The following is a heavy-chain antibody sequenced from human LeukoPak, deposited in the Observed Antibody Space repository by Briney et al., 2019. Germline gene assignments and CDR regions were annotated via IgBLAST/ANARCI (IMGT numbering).Heavy chain of an antibody. J-gene: IGHJ4*02. CDR3: ARVPYGAGKYPYFDY. Sequence: GASVKVSCKASGYTFTSCGISWVRQAPGQGLEWMGWINTYTGNANYPEKFQGRVTMTTDTSTTTAYMELRSLRYDDTAVYYCARVPYGAGKYPYFDYWDQGSLVTVSS. V-gene: IGHV1-18*01. CDR1: GYTFTSCG. D-gene: IGHD3-10*01. CDR2: INTYTGNA.